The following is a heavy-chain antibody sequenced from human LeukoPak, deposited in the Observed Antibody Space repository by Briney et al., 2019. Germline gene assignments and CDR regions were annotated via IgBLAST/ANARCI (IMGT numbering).Heavy chain of an antibody. V-gene: IGHV3-23*01. J-gene: IGHJ4*02. CDR2: ISGSGGST. Sequence: PGGSLRLSCAASGFTFSSYAMSWVRQAPGKGLEWVSAISGSGGSTYYADSVKGRFTISRDNSKNTLYLQMNSLRAEDTAVYYCARFAYCGGDCPLYYFDYWGQGTLVTVSS. CDR1: GFTFSSYA. D-gene: IGHD2-21*02. CDR3: ARFAYCGGDCPLYYFDY.